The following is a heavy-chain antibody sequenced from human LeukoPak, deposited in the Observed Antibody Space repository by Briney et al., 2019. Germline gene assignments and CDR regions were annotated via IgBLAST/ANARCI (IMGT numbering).Heavy chain of an antibody. J-gene: IGHJ4*02. V-gene: IGHV4-61*09. Sequence: SETLSLTRTVSGGSISSGSYYWNWIRQPAGKGLEWIGHIYTSGSTNYNPSLKSRVTISVDTPKNQFSLKLSSVTAADTAVYYCARALEHHYGSGGAFDYWGQGTLVTVSS. CDR3: ARALEHHYGSGGAFDY. D-gene: IGHD3-10*01. CDR2: IYTSGST. CDR1: GGSISSGSYY.